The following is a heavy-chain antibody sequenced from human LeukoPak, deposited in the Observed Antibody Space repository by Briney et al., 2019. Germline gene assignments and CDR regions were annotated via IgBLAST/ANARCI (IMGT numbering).Heavy chain of an antibody. CDR2: ISYDGSNK. V-gene: IGHV3-30-3*01. CDR3: ARGQSDYDFWSGDAFDI. J-gene: IGHJ3*02. CDR1: GFTFSSYA. Sequence: PGRSLRLSCAASGFTFSSYAMHWVRQAPGKGLEWVAVISYDGSNKYYADSVKGRFTISRDNSKNTLYLQMNSLRAEDTAVYYCARGQSDYDFWSGDAFDIWGQGTMVTVSS. D-gene: IGHD3-3*01.